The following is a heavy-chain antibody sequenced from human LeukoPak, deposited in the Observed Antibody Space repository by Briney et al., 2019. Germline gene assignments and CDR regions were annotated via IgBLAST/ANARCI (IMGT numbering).Heavy chain of an antibody. CDR2: ISGSGGST. D-gene: IGHD6-13*01. J-gene: IGHJ5*02. Sequence: GGSLRLSCAGSGFTFSSYAMSWVRQAPGKGVKWVSAISGSGGSTYYADSVKGRFTISRDNSKNTLYLQMNSLRAEDTAVYYCAKGFTTIAAAGTNWFDPWGQGTLVTVSS. V-gene: IGHV3-23*01. CDR1: GFTFSSYA. CDR3: AKGFTTIAAAGTNWFDP.